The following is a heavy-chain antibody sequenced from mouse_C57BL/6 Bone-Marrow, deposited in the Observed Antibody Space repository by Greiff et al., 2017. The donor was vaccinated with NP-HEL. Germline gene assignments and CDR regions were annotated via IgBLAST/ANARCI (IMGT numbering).Heavy chain of an antibody. CDR2: LSSGGSYT. V-gene: IGHV5-6*01. CDR3: ARRTYGNYLDY. D-gene: IGHD2-1*01. J-gene: IGHJ2*01. Sequence: EVQGVESGGDLVKPGGSLKLSCAASGFTFSSYGMSWVRQTPDKRLEWVATLSSGGSYTYYPDSVKGRFTIARDNAKNTLYLQMSSLKSEDTAMYYCARRTYGNYLDYWGQGTTLTVSS. CDR1: GFTFSSYG.